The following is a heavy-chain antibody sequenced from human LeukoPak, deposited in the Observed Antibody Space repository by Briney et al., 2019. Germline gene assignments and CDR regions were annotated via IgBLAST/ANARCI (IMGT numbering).Heavy chain of an antibody. CDR2: IGGPAET. J-gene: IGHJ4*02. Sequence: GGSLRLSCAASGFSFDVHAMAWVRQAPGKGPEWVATIGGPAETFYADSVKGRFTISRDNTRYTLYLQMNRLRAEDSALYYCAKDWTSHNGVYDCLDFWGQGTQVTVSS. V-gene: IGHV3-23*01. D-gene: IGHD3-16*01. CDR1: GFSFDVHA. CDR3: AKDWTSHNGVYDCLDF.